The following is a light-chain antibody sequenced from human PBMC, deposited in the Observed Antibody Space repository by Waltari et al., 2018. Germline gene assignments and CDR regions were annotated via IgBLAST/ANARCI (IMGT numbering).Light chain of an antibody. CDR3: HAAADNNWF. V-gene: IGLV3-27*01. J-gene: IGLJ2*01. CDR2: KDT. Sequence: YDLTQPFSVSVSPGQTATITCSGDVLAEKYVRWFQQKPGQAPTLILYKDTERPSGILERFSGSSSGSTVTLTIRGALLEDEADYHCHAAADNNWFFGGGTKLTVL. CDR1: VLAEKY.